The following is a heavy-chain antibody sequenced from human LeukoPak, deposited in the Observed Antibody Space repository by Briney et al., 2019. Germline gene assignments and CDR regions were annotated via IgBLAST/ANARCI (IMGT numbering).Heavy chain of an antibody. J-gene: IGHJ4*02. CDR1: GYSISSGYH. Sequence: SETLSLTCVVSGYSISSGYHWGWIRQPPGKGLEWIGVVYRSGTTYYDPSLKSRATISVDTSKNQISLKVRSVTATDTAIYYCARENWILDYWGQGILVTVSS. V-gene: IGHV4-38-2*02. CDR3: ARENWILDY. CDR2: VYRSGTT. D-gene: IGHD1-1*01.